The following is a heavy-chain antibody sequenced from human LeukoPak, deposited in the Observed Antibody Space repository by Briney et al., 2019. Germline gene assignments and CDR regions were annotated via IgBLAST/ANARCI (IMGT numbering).Heavy chain of an antibody. D-gene: IGHD3-3*01. J-gene: IGHJ4*02. CDR2: ISNTGYSS. V-gene: IGHV3-23*01. Sequence: GGSLRLSCAASGFTFSSYFMAWVRQAPGKGLEWVSSISNTGYSSYYVDSVKGRFTISRDNSKNTLHLQMNSLGAEDTAVYYCAKDRGSGYDFWSGYFPADYWGQGTLVTVSS. CDR1: GFTFSSYF. CDR3: AKDRGSGYDFWSGYFPADY.